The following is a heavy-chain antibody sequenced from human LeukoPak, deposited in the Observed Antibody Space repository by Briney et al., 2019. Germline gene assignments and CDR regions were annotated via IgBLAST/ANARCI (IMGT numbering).Heavy chain of an antibody. D-gene: IGHD3-10*01. CDR2: INPSGSST. CDR3: ARDRLWFGEKYFDY. Sequence: GASVKLSCKASGSTFTSYYMHWVRQAPGPGLGWMGIINPSGSSTSYAQKFQGRVTMTRYTSTSTVYMELSSLRSEDTAVYYCARDRLWFGEKYFDYWGQGTLVTVSS. V-gene: IGHV1-46*01. J-gene: IGHJ4*02. CDR1: GSTFTSYY.